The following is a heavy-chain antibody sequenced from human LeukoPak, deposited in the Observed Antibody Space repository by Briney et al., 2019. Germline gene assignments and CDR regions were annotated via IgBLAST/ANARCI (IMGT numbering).Heavy chain of an antibody. CDR3: ARARLRLGELSRAFDI. CDR2: IYYSGST. Sequence: SETLSLTCTASGGSISSYYWSWIRQPPGKGLEWIGYIYYSGSTNYNPSLKSRVTISVDTSKNQFSLKLSSVTAADTAVYYCARARLRLGELSRAFDIWGQGTMVTVSS. CDR1: GGSISSYY. J-gene: IGHJ3*02. V-gene: IGHV4-59*01. D-gene: IGHD3-16*02.